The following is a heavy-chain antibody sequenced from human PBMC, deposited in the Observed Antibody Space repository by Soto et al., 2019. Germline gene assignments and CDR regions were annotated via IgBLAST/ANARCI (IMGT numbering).Heavy chain of an antibody. V-gene: IGHV3-33*01. D-gene: IGHD5-12*01. CDR2: IWYDGSNK. CDR1: GFTFSSYG. Sequence: PGGSLSLSCAASGFTFSSYGMHWVRQAPGKGLEWVAVIWYDGSNKYYADSVKGRFTISRDNSKNTLYLQMNSLRAEDTAVYYCARSGYDFFTSIDYWGQGTLVTVSS. J-gene: IGHJ4*02. CDR3: ARSGYDFFTSIDY.